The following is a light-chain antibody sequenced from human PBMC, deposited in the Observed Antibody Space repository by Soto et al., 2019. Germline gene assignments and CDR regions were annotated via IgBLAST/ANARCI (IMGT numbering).Light chain of an antibody. CDR3: QQSYSTPRS. CDR2: AAS. CDR1: QSISSY. J-gene: IGKJ1*01. V-gene: IGKV1-39*01. Sequence: DIQMTQSPSSLSASVGDRVTITCRASQSISSYLNWYQQKPGKAPKLLIYAASSLQSGVPSRFSGSGSGTDFTLTIRSLQPEDFATYYCQQSYSTPRSFGQGTKWIS.